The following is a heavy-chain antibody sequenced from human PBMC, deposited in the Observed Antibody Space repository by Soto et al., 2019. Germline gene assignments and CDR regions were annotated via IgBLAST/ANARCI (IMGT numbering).Heavy chain of an antibody. CDR2: ISSDGTTT. CDR3: VRDGRNYYGMDV. Sequence: EVQLLESGGGLVQPGGSLRLSCEASGFTLSSYWMQWVRQAPGKGLVWVSFISSDGTTTYYADSVKGRFTVSRDNAKNTLSLQMNSLRAEDTAVYYCVRDGRNYYGMDVWGQGTTVTVSS. CDR1: GFTLSSYW. V-gene: IGHV3-74*01. J-gene: IGHJ6*02.